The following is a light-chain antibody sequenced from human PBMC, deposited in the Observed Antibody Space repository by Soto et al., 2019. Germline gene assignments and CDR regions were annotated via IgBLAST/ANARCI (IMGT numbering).Light chain of an antibody. Sequence: DIVLTQTPLSSPVTLGQAASISCRSTQSLVHSDGNTXLSWLHQRPGQPPRLLIYKISNRFSGVPDRFSGSXXXTXFTLKISRXEXXXXXXXXCMQATQFPHEGTFGQGTKLEIK. CDR1: QSLVHSDGNTX. V-gene: IGKV2-24*01. CDR2: KIS. J-gene: IGKJ2*01. CDR3: MQATQFPHEGT.